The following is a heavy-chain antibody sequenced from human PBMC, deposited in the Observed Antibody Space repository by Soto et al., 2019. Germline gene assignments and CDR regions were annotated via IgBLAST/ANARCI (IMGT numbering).Heavy chain of an antibody. CDR3: AREGGLMIFGVVTGYGWFDP. Sequence: SETLSLTCTVSGGSVSSGSYYWSWIRQPPGKGLEWIGYIYYSGSTNYNPSLKSRVTISVDTSKNQFSLKLSSVTAADTAVYYCAREGGLMIFGVVTGYGWFDPWGQGTLVTVSS. CDR1: GGSVSSGSYY. D-gene: IGHD3-3*01. J-gene: IGHJ5*02. CDR2: IYYSGST. V-gene: IGHV4-61*01.